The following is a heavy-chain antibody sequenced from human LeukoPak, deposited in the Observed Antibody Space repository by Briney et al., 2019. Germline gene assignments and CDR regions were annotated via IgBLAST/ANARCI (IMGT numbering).Heavy chain of an antibody. CDR2: ISSSSSYI. CDR3: AREATIVVVVTATRGYDALDI. Sequence: GGSLRLSCAASGFTFSSHSMNWVRQAPGKGLEWVSSISSSSSYIYYADSVKGRFTISRDNAKNSLYLQINNLEAEDTAMYYCAREATIVVVVTATRGYDALDIWGQGTLVTVFS. D-gene: IGHD2-21*02. J-gene: IGHJ3*02. CDR1: GFTFSSHS. V-gene: IGHV3-21*04.